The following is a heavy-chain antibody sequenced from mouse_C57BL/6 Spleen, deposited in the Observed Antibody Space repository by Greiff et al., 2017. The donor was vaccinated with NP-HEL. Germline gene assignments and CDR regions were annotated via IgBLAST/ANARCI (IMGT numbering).Heavy chain of an antibody. CDR2: IDPSDSYT. CDR1: GYTFTSYW. V-gene: IGHV1-59*01. CDR3: ARGGYGNYDGYAMDY. J-gene: IGHJ4*01. D-gene: IGHD2-1*01. Sequence: QVHVKQPGAELVRPGTSMKLSCKASGYTFTSYWMHWVKQRPGQGLEWIGVIDPSDSYTNYNQKFKGKATLTVDTSSSTAYMQLSSLTSEDSAVYYCARGGYGNYDGYAMDYWGQGTSVTVSS.